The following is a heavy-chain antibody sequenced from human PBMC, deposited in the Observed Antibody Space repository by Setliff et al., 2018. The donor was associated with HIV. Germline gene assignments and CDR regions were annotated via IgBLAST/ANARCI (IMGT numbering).Heavy chain of an antibody. CDR2: INYSGIT. CDR1: GGSFSNYY. Sequence: SETLSLTCAVYGGSFSNYYWSWIRQPPGKGLEWIGEINYSGITKYNPSLKSRVTMSVDTSKNQFPLKLNSVTAADTAVYYCARQSGYTRGWDIFGLVAGSFDRWGQGTLVTVSS. D-gene: IGHD3-3*01. J-gene: IGHJ3*01. V-gene: IGHV4-34*01. CDR3: ARQSGYTRGWDIFGLVAGSFDR.